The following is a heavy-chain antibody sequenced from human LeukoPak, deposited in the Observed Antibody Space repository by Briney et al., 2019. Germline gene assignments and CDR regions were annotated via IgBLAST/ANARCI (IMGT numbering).Heavy chain of an antibody. CDR1: GFTFSDYY. CDR3: ARDHPKLLWFGESGPSLDY. J-gene: IGHJ4*02. CDR2: ISSSGSTI. V-gene: IGHV3-11*01. Sequence: PGGSLRLSCAASGFTFSDYYMSWIRQAPGKGLEWVSYISSSGSTIYYADSVKGRFTISRDNAKNSLYLQMNSLRAEDTAVYYCARDHPKLLWFGESGPSLDYWGQGTLVTVSS. D-gene: IGHD3-10*01.